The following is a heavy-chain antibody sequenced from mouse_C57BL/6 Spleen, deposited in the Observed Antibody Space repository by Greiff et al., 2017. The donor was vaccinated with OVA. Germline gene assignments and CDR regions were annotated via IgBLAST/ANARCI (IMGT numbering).Heavy chain of an antibody. CDR2: ISSGSSTI. J-gene: IGHJ2*01. Sequence: EVKLMESGGVLVKPGGSLKLSCAASGFTFSDYGMHWVRQAPEKGLEWVAYISSGSSTIYYADTVKGRFTISRDNAKNTLFLQMTSLRSEDTAMYYCARGHYFDYWGQGTTLTVSS. V-gene: IGHV5-17*01. CDR1: GFTFSDYG. CDR3: ARGHYFDY.